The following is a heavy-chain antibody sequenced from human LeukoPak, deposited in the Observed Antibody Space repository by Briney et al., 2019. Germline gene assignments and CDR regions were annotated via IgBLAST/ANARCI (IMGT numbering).Heavy chain of an antibody. Sequence: ASVKLSCKASGYTFTGYYMHWVRQAPGQGLEWLGWIIPNSGGTSYAQKFQGRVTMTRDTSISTAYMELSRLRSDDTAVYYCARVERGYSYGGPDYWGQGTLVTVSS. V-gene: IGHV1-2*02. CDR1: GYTFTGYY. J-gene: IGHJ4*02. CDR3: ARVERGYSYGGPDY. D-gene: IGHD5-18*01. CDR2: IIPNSGGT.